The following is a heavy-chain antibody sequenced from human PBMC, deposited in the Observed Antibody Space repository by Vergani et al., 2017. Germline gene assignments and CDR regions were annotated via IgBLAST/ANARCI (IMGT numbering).Heavy chain of an antibody. CDR2: IYYSGST. J-gene: IGHJ4*02. CDR3: ASQWGTMAFDY. V-gene: IGHV4-59*01. Sequence: QVQLQESGPGLVKPSETLSLTCTVSGGSISSYYWSWIRQPPGKGLEWIGYIYYSGSTNYNPSLKSRVTISVDTSKNQFSLKLSSVTAADTAVYYCASQWGTMAFDYWGKGTLVTVSS. CDR1: GGSISSYY. D-gene: IGHD4/OR15-4a*01.